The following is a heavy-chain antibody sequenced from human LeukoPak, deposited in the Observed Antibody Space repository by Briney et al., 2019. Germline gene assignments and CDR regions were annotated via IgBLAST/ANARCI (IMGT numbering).Heavy chain of an antibody. CDR3: AKRGMVRGSPPDY. CDR1: GYTFTSYY. V-gene: IGHV1-46*01. D-gene: IGHD3-10*01. J-gene: IGHJ4*02. CDR2: INPGGGST. Sequence: GASVKVSCKASGYTFTSYYMHWVRQAPGQGLEWMGIINPGGGSTSYAQRFQGRVTMTRDTSTSTVYMELSSLRSEDTAVYYCAKRGMVRGSPPDYWGQGTLVTVPS.